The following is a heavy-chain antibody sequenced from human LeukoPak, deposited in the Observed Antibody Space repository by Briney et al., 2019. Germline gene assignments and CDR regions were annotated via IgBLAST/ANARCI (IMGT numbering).Heavy chain of an antibody. CDR3: ARVPLLSEMATIHYFDY. J-gene: IGHJ4*02. D-gene: IGHD5-24*01. Sequence: ASVKVSCKASGYTFTSYGISWVRQAPGQGLEWMGWISAYNGNTNYAQKLQGRVTMTTDTSTSTAYMELSSLRSEDTAVYYCARVPLLSEMATIHYFDYWGQGTLVIVSS. V-gene: IGHV1-18*01. CDR1: GYTFTSYG. CDR2: ISAYNGNT.